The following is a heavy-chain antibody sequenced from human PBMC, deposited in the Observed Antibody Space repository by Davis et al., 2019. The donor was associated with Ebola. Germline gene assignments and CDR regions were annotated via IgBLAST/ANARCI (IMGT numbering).Heavy chain of an antibody. Sequence: PSETLSLTCTVPGGSTSSGDYYWSWIRQPPGKGLEWIGYIYYSGSTYYNPSLKSRVTISVDTSKNQFSLKLSSVTAADTAVYYCARGGSTGWAFDIWGQGTMVTVSS. J-gene: IGHJ3*02. V-gene: IGHV4-30-4*02. CDR3: ARGGSTGWAFDI. D-gene: IGHD1-26*01. CDR1: GGSTSSGDYY. CDR2: IYYSGST.